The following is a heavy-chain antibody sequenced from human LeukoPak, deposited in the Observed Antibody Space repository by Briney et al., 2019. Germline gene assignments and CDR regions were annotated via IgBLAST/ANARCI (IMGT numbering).Heavy chain of an antibody. D-gene: IGHD6-13*01. J-gene: IGHJ4*01. V-gene: IGHV3-7*03. CDR2: MKQEWTEK. CDR3: AKRYTRSGFDY. CDR1: GFTFNPYW. Sequence: GGSLRLSCAASGFTFNPYWVGWVRQPPGKGLEGVANMKQEWTEKYYVDCVKGRFTISRDHPKNSLYLQMNNLRAEDTGVYHCAKRYTRSGFDYWGQGTLVTVSS.